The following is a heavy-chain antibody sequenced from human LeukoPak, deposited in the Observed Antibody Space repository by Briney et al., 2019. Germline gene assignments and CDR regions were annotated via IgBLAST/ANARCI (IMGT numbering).Heavy chain of an antibody. CDR3: ARGKDHQLPDY. CDR2: IDWDGET. J-gene: IGHJ4*02. CDR1: GFSLMTSGMS. Sequence: RTSGPTLVKPTQTLTLSCTFSGFSLMTSGMSMNWLRQPPGKALEWLARIDWDGETYYSTSLRTRLTISKDTSKNQVVLTVTAMDPGGAGTYFCARGKDHQLPDYWGQGTLVTVSS. V-gene: IGHV2-70*11. D-gene: IGHD2-2*01.